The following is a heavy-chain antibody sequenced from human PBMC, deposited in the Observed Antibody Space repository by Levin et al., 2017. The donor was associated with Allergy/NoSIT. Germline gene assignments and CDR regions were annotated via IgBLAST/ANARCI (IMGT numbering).Heavy chain of an antibody. CDR1: ADSVSSNSTS. CDR2: TYYRSRWYI. CDR3: ARVATGRKWWDNYGFDV. V-gene: IGHV6-1*01. D-gene: IGHD2-15*01. Sequence: SLRLSLTCAISADSVSSNSTSWNWIRQSPSRGLEWLGRTYYRSRWYIDYEVSVKGRITINPDTSKNQFSLQVNSVTPEDTAVYYCARVATGRKWWDNYGFDVWGQGTTVTVSS. J-gene: IGHJ6*02.